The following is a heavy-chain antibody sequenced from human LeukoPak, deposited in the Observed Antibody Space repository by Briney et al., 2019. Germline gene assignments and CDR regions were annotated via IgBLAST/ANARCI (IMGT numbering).Heavy chain of an antibody. CDR3: ARKQQLVMGPFDY. D-gene: IGHD6-13*01. CDR2: IIPIFGTA. Sequence: SVKVSCKASGGTFSNYAISWVRQAPGQGLEWMGGIIPIFGTANYAQKFQGRVTITADESTSTAYMELSSLRSEDTAVYYCARKQQLVMGPFDYWGQGTLVTVSA. CDR1: GGTFSNYA. J-gene: IGHJ4*02. V-gene: IGHV1-69*01.